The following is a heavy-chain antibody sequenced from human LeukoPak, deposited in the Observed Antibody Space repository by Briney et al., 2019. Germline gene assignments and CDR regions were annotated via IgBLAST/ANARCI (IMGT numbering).Heavy chain of an antibody. J-gene: IGHJ6*02. V-gene: IGHV1-18*04. Sequence: ASVKVSCKASGYTFTSYGISWVRQAPGQGLEWMGWISAYNGNTNYAQKFQGRVTMTRNTSIRTAYMELSSLRSEDTAVYYCARDYYGMDVWGQGTTVTVSS. CDR1: GYTFTSYG. CDR3: ARDYYGMDV. CDR2: ISAYNGNT.